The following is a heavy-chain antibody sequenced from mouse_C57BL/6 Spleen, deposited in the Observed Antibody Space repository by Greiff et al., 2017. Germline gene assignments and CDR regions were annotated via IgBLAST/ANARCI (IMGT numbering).Heavy chain of an antibody. CDR2: ISYDGSN. Sequence: EVQLQESGPGLVKPSQSLSLTCSVTGYSITSGYYWNWIRQFPGNKLEWMGYISYDGSNNSNPSLKNRISITRDTSKNQCFLKLNSVTTEDTATYYCAREVTGTCDYWGQGTTLTVSS. J-gene: IGHJ2*01. CDR3: AREVTGTCDY. V-gene: IGHV3-6*01. CDR1: GYSITSGYY. D-gene: IGHD4-1*01.